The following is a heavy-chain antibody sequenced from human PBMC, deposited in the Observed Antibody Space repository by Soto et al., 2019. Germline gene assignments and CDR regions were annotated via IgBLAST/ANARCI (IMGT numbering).Heavy chain of an antibody. V-gene: IGHV4-31*01. J-gene: IGHJ4*02. D-gene: IGHD3-22*01. Sequence: QVQLQASGPGLVKPSQTLSLTCTVSGGSISSGGYYWSWIRQHPGKGLEWIGYIYYSGSTYYNPSLKSLVTISVDTSKNQFSLKLSSVTAADTAVYYCARGQTYYYDSSGYRRNPYYFDYWGQGTLVTVSS. CDR2: IYYSGST. CDR1: GGSISSGGYY. CDR3: ARGQTYYYDSSGYRRNPYYFDY.